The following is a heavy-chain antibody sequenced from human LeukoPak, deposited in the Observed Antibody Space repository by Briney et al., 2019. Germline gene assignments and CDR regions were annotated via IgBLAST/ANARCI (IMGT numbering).Heavy chain of an antibody. CDR1: GFTFSSYA. Sequence: GGSXRXSXSXXGFTFSSYAMHWVRQAPGKGLEYVSAISSNGGSTYYADSVKGRFTTSRDNSKNTLYLQMSSLRAEDTAVYYCVKDRGSSGWGGAFDIWGQGTMVTVSS. V-gene: IGHV3-64D*06. D-gene: IGHD6-19*01. J-gene: IGHJ3*02. CDR2: ISSNGGST. CDR3: VKDRGSSGWGGAFDI.